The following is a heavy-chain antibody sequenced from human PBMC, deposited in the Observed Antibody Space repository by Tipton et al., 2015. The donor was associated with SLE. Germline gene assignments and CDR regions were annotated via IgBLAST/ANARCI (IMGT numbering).Heavy chain of an antibody. Sequence: SLRLSCAASGFTFDDYGMSWVRQAPGKGLEWVSVIYSGGSTYYADSVKGRFTISRDNSKNTLYLQMNSLRAEDTAVYYCAKDHIYGDYARDFDIWGQGTMVTVSS. D-gene: IGHD4-17*01. J-gene: IGHJ3*02. CDR1: GFTFDDYG. CDR2: IYSGGST. V-gene: IGHV3-53*01. CDR3: AKDHIYGDYARDFDI.